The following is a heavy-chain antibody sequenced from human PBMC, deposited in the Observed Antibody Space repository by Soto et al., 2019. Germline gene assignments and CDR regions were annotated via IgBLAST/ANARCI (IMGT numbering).Heavy chain of an antibody. J-gene: IGHJ6*02. CDR2: ISIHNGNT. CDR1: GYTFSTYG. Sequence: ASVKVSCEASGYTFSTYGISWVRQAPGQGLEWMGWISIHNGNTKKAQKLQDRVSLTTDTSTTTAYMELRSLTSDDTAIYYCARDSGYFYYYGMDFWGQATTVTSP. D-gene: IGHD6-25*01. CDR3: ARDSGYFYYYGMDF. V-gene: IGHV1-18*01.